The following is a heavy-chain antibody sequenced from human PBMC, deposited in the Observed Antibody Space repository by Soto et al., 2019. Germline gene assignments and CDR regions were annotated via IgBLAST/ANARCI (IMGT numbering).Heavy chain of an antibody. CDR1: GGSIGSYH. J-gene: IGHJ5*02. CDR2: VYYTGTT. Sequence: QGLLQESGPGQVKPSETLSLTCTVSGGSIGSYHWSWVRQPPGKGLEWIASVYYTGTTNYNPSLGSRVTISIDAPENQISLKLTSVTAADTAFYYCARDTVLTGMFDLWGQGTLVTVSS. V-gene: IGHV4-59*01. CDR3: ARDTVLTGMFDL. D-gene: IGHD4-17*01.